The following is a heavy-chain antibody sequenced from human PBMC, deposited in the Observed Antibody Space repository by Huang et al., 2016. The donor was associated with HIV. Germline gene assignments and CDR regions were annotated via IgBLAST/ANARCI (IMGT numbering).Heavy chain of an antibody. Sequence: QLQLQESGSGLVKPSQTLSLTCAVSGGSISSGGYSWSWIRQPPGKGLEWIGYIFHSGGTYYNPSLKRRVVISVDASENQFSLNLSSVTAADTAVYYCARVLHYYGSGRWFDTWGRGTLVTVSS. CDR1: GGSISSGGYS. D-gene: IGHD3-10*01. J-gene: IGHJ5*01. V-gene: IGHV4-30-2*01. CDR3: ARVLHYYGSGRWFDT. CDR2: IFHSGGT.